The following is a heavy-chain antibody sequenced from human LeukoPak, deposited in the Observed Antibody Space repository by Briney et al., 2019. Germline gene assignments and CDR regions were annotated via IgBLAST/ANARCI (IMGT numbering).Heavy chain of an antibody. V-gene: IGHV4-34*01. J-gene: IGHJ4*02. D-gene: IGHD3-16*01. Sequence: SETPSLTCAVYGGSFSGYYWSWIRQPPGKGPEWIGEINHSGSTNYNPSLKSRVTISVDTSKNQFSLKLSSVTAADTAVYYCARGGGKMKALGYWGQGTLVTVSS. CDR2: INHSGST. CDR1: GGSFSGYY. CDR3: ARGGGKMKALGY.